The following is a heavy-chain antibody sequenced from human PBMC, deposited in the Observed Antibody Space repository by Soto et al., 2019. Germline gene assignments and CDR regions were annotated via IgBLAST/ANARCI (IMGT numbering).Heavy chain of an antibody. CDR3: ARRMTLVG. D-gene: IGHD2-15*01. CDR1: GDSFATYW. Sequence: GESLKISCQGSGDSFATYWINWVRQMPGKGLEWMGRIDPDDSHTKYSTSLQGHVTISVDKSINTAYLHWNSLKASDNAMYYCARRMTLVGWGQGTLVTVSS. V-gene: IGHV5-10-1*01. J-gene: IGHJ4*02. CDR2: IDPDDSHT.